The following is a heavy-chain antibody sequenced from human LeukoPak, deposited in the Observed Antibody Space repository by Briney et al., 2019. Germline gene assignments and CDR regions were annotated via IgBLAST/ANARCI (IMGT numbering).Heavy chain of an antibody. CDR1: GLTFSSYA. CDR3: AREGQGSSWSYYYYYYMDV. D-gene: IGHD6-13*01. J-gene: IGHJ6*03. Sequence: PGGSLRLSCAASGLTFSSYAMHWVRQAPGKGLEWVALISYDGSNKYYADSVKGRFTISRDNSKNTLYLQMNSLRTEDTAVYYCAREGQGSSWSYYYYYYMDVWGKGTTVTVSS. V-gene: IGHV3-30*04. CDR2: ISYDGSNK.